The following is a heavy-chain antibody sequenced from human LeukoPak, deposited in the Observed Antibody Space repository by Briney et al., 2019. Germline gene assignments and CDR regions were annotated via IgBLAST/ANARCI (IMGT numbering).Heavy chain of an antibody. J-gene: IGHJ1*01. Sequence: ASVKVSCKASGYTFTGYYMHWVRQAPGQGLEWMGWINPNSGGTNYAQKFQGRVTMTRDTSISTAYMELSRLRSDDTAVYYCARDSYYDSSGYYSSEYFQNWGQGTLVTVSS. CDR2: INPNSGGT. CDR3: ARDSYYDSSGYYSSEYFQN. CDR1: GYTFTGYY. V-gene: IGHV1-2*02. D-gene: IGHD3-22*01.